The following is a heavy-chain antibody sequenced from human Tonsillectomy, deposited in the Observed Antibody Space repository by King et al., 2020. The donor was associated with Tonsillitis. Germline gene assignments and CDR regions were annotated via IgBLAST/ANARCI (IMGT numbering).Heavy chain of an antibody. J-gene: IGHJ6*03. D-gene: IGHD4-11*01. V-gene: IGHV3-21*01. Sequence: VQLVESGGGLVKPGGSLRLSCAASGFPFSSYSMNWVRQAPGKGLEWVSCISRNSTYIYYADSVKGRFTISRDNAKNSLFLKMSSLSAEDSAVYYCARGPPGTTVTSYYYYYMDVWGKGTTVTVSS. CDR3: ARGPPGTTVTSYYYYYMDV. CDR1: GFPFSSYS. CDR2: ISRNSTYI.